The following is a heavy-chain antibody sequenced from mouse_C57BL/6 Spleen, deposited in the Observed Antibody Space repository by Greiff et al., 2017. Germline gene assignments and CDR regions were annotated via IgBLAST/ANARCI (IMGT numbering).Heavy chain of an antibody. J-gene: IGHJ4*01. V-gene: IGHV1-54*01. Sequence: QVQLQQSGAELVRPGTSVKVSCKASGYAFTNYLIEWVKQRPGQGLEWIGVINPGSGGTNYNEKFKGKATLTADKSSSTAYMQLSSLTSEDSAVYFCARGRGYYYAMDYWGQGTSVTVSS. CDR2: INPGSGGT. D-gene: IGHD1-1*02. CDR1: GYAFTNYL. CDR3: ARGRGYYYAMDY.